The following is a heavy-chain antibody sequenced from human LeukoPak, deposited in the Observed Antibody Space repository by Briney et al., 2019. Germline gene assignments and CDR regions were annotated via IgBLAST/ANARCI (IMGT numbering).Heavy chain of an antibody. V-gene: IGHV4-59*08. D-gene: IGHD2/OR15-2a*01. CDR1: SASVSSDY. J-gene: IGHJ5*02. CDR3: ARHPFQYPFDH. CDR2: IYHSGHT. Sequence: KSSETLSLTCTVSSASVSSDYWSWIRQSPGKGLEWIGYIYHSGHTMSNPSLKSRVSLSLDTSNNQFSLKLSSVSAADTAVYYCARHPFQYPFDHWGQGTVVSVSS.